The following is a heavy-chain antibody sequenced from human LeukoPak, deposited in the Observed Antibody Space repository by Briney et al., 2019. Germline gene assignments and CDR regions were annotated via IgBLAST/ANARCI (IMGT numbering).Heavy chain of an antibody. J-gene: IGHJ4*02. D-gene: IGHD1-1*01. CDR2: ISDNGGGT. CDR1: GFIFRNYA. V-gene: IGHV3-23*01. Sequence: GGSLRLSCVASGFIFRNYAMSWVRQAPGEGLEWVSGISDNGGGTYYADSVKGRFTISRDNSKNMLYLQMNSLRAEDTAVYYCAKESGALGVPLYDYWGQGILVTGSS. CDR3: AKESGALGVPLYDY.